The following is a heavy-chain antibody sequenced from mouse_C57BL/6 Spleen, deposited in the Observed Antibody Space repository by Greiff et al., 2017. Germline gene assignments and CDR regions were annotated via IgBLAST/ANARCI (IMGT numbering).Heavy chain of an antibody. J-gene: IGHJ4*01. CDR3: TSLLLRNAMDY. CDR2: IRLKSDNYAT. V-gene: IGHV6-3*01. CDR1: GFTFSNYW. D-gene: IGHD1-1*01. Sequence: EVKVEESGGGLVQPGGSMKLSCVASGFTFSNYWMNWVRQSPEKGLEWVAQIRLKSDNYATHYAESVKGRFTISRDDSKSSVYLQMNNLRAEDTGIYYCTSLLLRNAMDYWGQGTSVTVSS.